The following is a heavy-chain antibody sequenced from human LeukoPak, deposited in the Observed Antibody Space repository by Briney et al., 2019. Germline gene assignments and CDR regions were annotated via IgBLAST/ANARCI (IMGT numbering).Heavy chain of an antibody. D-gene: IGHD4-17*01. V-gene: IGHV3-23*01. CDR1: GFTFSSYA. CDR2: ISGSGGST. Sequence: PGGPLRLSCAASGFTFSSYAMSWVRQAPGKGLEWVSAISGSGGSTYYADSVKGRFTISRDNSKNTLYLQMNSLRAEDTAVYYCAPLGTATTRYYFDYWGQGTLVTVSS. J-gene: IGHJ4*02. CDR3: APLGTATTRYYFDY.